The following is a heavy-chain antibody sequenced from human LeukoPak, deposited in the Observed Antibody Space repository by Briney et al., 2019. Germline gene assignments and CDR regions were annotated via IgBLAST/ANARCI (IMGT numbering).Heavy chain of an antibody. V-gene: IGHV3-7*01. CDR2: IRQDGSEK. J-gene: IGHJ4*02. D-gene: IGHD2-2*01. CDR3: VRGCGRASCPYFFDS. Sequence: GGSLTLSCAASGFTFSTYWMSWVRQAPGKGLEWVATIRQDGSEKHYVDSVKGRFSISRDNAKNSLYLQMNSLTVEDTAVYYCVRGCGRASCPYFFDSWGQGTLVTVS. CDR1: GFTFSTYW.